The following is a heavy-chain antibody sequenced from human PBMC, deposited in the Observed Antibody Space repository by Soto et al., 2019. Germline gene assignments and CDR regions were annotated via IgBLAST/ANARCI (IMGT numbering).Heavy chain of an antibody. CDR1: GNSISSSGYY. D-gene: IGHD3-16*01. V-gene: IGHV4-61*08. J-gene: IGHJ4*02. CDR3: ASSIRGSYFDY. Sequence: PSDTLSLTSTVSGNSISSSGYYWSWIRQPPGKGLEWIGYIYYSGSTNYNPSLKSRVTISVDTSKNQFSLKLSSVTAADTAVYYCASSIRGSYFDYWGQGTLVTVSS. CDR2: IYYSGST.